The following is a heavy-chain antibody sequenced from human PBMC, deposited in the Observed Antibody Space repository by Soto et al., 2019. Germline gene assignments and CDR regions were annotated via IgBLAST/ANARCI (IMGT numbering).Heavy chain of an antibody. Sequence: ASVKVSCKASGYTFTSYGISWVRQAPGQGLEWMGWISAYNGNTNYAQKLQGRVTMTTDTSTSTAYMELRSLRSDDTAVYYCARDRSLVAPIYYYYGMDVWGQGTTVTVSS. V-gene: IGHV1-18*01. J-gene: IGHJ6*02. CDR3: ARDRSLVAPIYYYYGMDV. D-gene: IGHD5-12*01. CDR2: ISAYNGNT. CDR1: GYTFTSYG.